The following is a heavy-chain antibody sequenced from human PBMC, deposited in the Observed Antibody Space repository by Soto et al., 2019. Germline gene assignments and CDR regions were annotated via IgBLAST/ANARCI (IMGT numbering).Heavy chain of an antibody. J-gene: IGHJ4*02. Sequence: PSETLSLTCTVSGGSVTNSSYYWGWIRQSLGKGLEWIGSVYYRGRSYSKSSVKSRVTISVDTSKNRFSLSLNSVAASDTAVYFCVSQRTTVPTQAYFDYWGPGALVTVSS. CDR2: VYYRGRS. CDR3: VSQRTTVPTQAYFDY. V-gene: IGHV4-39*01. D-gene: IGHD4-17*01. CDR1: GGSVTNSSYY.